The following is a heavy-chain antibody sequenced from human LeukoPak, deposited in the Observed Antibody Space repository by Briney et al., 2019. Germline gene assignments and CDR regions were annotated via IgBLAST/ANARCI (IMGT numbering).Heavy chain of an antibody. D-gene: IGHD3-22*01. Sequence: SETLSLTCAVYGGSFSGYYWSWNRQPPGKGLEWIGEINHSGSTNYNPSLKSQVTISVDTSKNQFSLKLSSVTAADTAVYYCARGGLTYYYDSSGHPSIDYWGQGTLVTVSS. CDR2: INHSGST. CDR1: GGSFSGYY. V-gene: IGHV4-34*01. CDR3: ARGGLTYYYDSSGHPSIDY. J-gene: IGHJ4*02.